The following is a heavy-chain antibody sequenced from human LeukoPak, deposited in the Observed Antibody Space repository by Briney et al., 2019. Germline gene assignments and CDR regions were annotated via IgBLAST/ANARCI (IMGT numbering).Heavy chain of an antibody. CDR1: GGTFSSYA. D-gene: IGHD6-6*01. Sequence: ASVKVSCKASGGTFSSYAISWVRQAPGQGLEWMGIINPSGGSTSYAQKFQGRVTMTRDMSTSTVYMELSSLRSEDTAVYYCVSSYSSSSGLLSYWGQGTLVTVSS. J-gene: IGHJ4*02. CDR3: VSSYSSSSGLLSY. CDR2: INPSGGST. V-gene: IGHV1-46*01.